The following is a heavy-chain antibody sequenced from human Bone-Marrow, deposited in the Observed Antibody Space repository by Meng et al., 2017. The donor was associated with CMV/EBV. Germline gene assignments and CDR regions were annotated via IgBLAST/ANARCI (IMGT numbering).Heavy chain of an antibody. V-gene: IGHV3-30*02. CDR3: ARSASGSYWEGYDFDY. D-gene: IGHD1-26*01. J-gene: IGHJ4*02. CDR2: IRYDGSNK. Sequence: GESLKISCAASGFTFSSYGMHWVRQAPGKGLEWVAFIRYDGSNKYYADSVKGRFTISRDNSKNTLYLQMNSLRAEDTAVYYCARSASGSYWEGYDFDYWGQGTLVTVSS. CDR1: GFTFSSYG.